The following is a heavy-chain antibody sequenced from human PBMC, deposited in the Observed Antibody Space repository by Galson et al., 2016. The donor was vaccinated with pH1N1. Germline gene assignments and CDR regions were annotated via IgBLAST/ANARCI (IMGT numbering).Heavy chain of an antibody. D-gene: IGHD4-17*01. Sequence: SLRLPCAASGFTFSHYAMHWVRQAPGKGLEWVAVISYVESNKDYADSVKGRFTVSRDNSKNTLYLQMNSLRAEDTALYYCARDHVYGDYFERFFDLWGRGTLVTVSS. CDR1: GFTFSHYA. CDR2: ISYVESNK. CDR3: ARDHVYGDYFERFFDL. V-gene: IGHV3-30-3*01. J-gene: IGHJ2*01.